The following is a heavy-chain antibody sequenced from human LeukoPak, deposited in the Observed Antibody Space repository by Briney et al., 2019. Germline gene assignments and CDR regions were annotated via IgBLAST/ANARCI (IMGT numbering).Heavy chain of an antibody. CDR1: GYTFAIYG. D-gene: IGHD1-14*01. Sequence: ASVKLSCKASGYTFAIYGIAWVRQPPGQGLEWVGWIATYNGKTDYAQNLQGRVTMTTDLSTGTAYMELRSLRSDDTAVYYCARVYNSYYYYMDVWGKGTPVTVSS. V-gene: IGHV1-18*01. CDR3: ARVYNSYYYYMDV. CDR2: IATYNGKT. J-gene: IGHJ6*03.